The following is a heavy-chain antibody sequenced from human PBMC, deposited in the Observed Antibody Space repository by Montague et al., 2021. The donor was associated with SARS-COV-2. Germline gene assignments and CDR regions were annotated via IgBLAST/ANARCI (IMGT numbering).Heavy chain of an antibody. CDR3: ARSVQCAYGLDV. J-gene: IGHJ6*02. D-gene: IGHD6-19*01. CDR1: SGSISNYY. Sequence: SETLSLTCTVSSGSISNYYWSWIRQPPGKGLEWIGFISNTESTNYNPSLESRVSISIDTSKSQFSLRVRSVTAADTAVYYCARSVQCAYGLDVWGQGTTVTISS. CDR2: ISNTEST. V-gene: IGHV4-59*08.